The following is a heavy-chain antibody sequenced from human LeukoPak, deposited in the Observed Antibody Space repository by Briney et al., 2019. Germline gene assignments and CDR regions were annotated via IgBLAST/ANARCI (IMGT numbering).Heavy chain of an antibody. J-gene: IGHJ4*02. CDR2: MNPNSGNT. CDR1: GYTFTSYD. CDR3: ARDRYSSSWYLD. D-gene: IGHD6-13*01. V-gene: IGHV1-8*01. Sequence: ASVKVSRKASGYTFTSYDINWVRQATGQGLEWMGWMNPNSGNTGYAQKFQGRVTMTRNTSISTAYMELSSLRSEDTAVYYCARDRYSSSWYLDWGQGTLVTVSS.